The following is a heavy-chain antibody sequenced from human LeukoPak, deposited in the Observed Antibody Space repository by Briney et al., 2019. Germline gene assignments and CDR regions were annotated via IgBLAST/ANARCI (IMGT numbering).Heavy chain of an antibody. V-gene: IGHV3-30*18. Sequence: GGSLRLSCAASGFTFSSYSMNWVRQAPGKGLEWVAGISYDENYRNYAESVKGRFTISRDNSKNTLYLQMNSLRAEDTAVYYCAKDRGGYTYYPFLSYFFDYWGQGTLVTVSS. D-gene: IGHD5-12*01. CDR1: GFTFSSYS. J-gene: IGHJ4*02. CDR3: AKDRGGYTYYPFLSYFFDY. CDR2: ISYDENYR.